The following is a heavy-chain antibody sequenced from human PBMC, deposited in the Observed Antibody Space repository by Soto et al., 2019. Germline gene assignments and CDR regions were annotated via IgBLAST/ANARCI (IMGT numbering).Heavy chain of an antibody. CDR1: GFTFSSYA. J-gene: IGHJ6*02. D-gene: IGHD6-13*01. CDR3: ARDLIPLAAAGTLYYYYHYGMDV. Sequence: AGGSLRLSCAASGFTFSSYAMHWVRQAPGKGLEWVAVISYDGSNKYYADSVKGRFTISRDNSKNTLYLQMNSLRAEDTAVYYCARDLIPLAAAGTLYYYYHYGMDVWGQGTTVTVSS. CDR2: ISYDGSNK. V-gene: IGHV3-30-3*01.